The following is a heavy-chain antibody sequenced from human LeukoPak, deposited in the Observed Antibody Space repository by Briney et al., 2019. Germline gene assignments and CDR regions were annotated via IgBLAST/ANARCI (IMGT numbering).Heavy chain of an antibody. Sequence: ASVKVSCKASGYTFTSYYMHWVRQAPGQGLEWMGIINPSRGSTSFAQKFQGRVAMTRDTSTSTVYMELSSLKSEDTAIYYCARAGDYFDYWGQGTLVTVSS. CDR1: GYTFTSYY. V-gene: IGHV1-46*01. CDR2: INPSRGST. J-gene: IGHJ4*02. CDR3: ARAGDYFDY.